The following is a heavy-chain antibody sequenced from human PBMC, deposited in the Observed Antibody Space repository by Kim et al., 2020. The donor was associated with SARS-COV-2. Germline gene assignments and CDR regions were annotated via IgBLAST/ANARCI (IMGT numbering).Heavy chain of an antibody. V-gene: IGHV3-21*01. CDR3: ARTGLAGTMIVEAGGAFDI. CDR1: GFTFSSYS. J-gene: IGHJ3*02. D-gene: IGHD3-22*01. CDR2: ISSSSSYI. Sequence: GGSLRLSCAASGFTFSSYSMNWVRQAPGKGLEWVSSISSSSSYIYYADSVKGRFTISRDNAKNSLYLQMNSPRAEDTAVYYCARTGLAGTMIVEAGGAFDIWGQGTMVTVSS.